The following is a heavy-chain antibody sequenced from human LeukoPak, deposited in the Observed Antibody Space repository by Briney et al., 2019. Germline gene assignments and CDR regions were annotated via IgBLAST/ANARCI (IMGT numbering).Heavy chain of an antibody. CDR2: IIPILGIA. V-gene: IGHV1-69*04. CDR1: GGTFISYA. CDR3: AKSAGGNIYDALDM. D-gene: IGHD6-13*01. J-gene: IGHJ3*02. Sequence: SVKVSCKASGGTFISYAISWLRQAPGQGLEWMRRIIPILGIANYAQKFQGRVTITADKSTSTAYMELSSLRSEDTAVYYCAKSAGGNIYDALDMWGQGTMVTVSS.